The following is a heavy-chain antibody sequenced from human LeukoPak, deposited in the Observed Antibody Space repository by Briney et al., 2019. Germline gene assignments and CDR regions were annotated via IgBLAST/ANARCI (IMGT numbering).Heavy chain of an antibody. CDR3: ARDHDSSGHYYVGGWFDP. J-gene: IGHJ5*02. CDR2: IYYRGST. V-gene: IGHV4-59*01. D-gene: IGHD3-22*01. Sequence: SETLSLTCTVSGGSISDYYWSWIRQPPGKGLEWIGYIYYRGSTNYNPSLKSRVTISVDTSKNQLSLKLTSVTAADTAVYYCARDHDSSGHYYVGGWFDPWGQGTLVTVSS. CDR1: GGSISDYY.